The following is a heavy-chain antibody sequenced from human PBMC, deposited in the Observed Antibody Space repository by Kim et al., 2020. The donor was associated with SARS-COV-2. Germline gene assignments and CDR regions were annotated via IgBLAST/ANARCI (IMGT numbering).Heavy chain of an antibody. CDR1: GYSFTSYW. CDR3: ARPRYYYDSSGLAIRHWYFDL. D-gene: IGHD3-22*01. Sequence: GESLKISCKGSGYSFTSYWIGWVRQMPGKGLEWMGIIYPGDSDTRYSPSFQGQVTISADKSISTAYLQWSSLKASDTAMYYCARPRYYYDSSGLAIRHWYFDLWGRGTLVTVSS. CDR2: IYPGDSDT. J-gene: IGHJ2*01. V-gene: IGHV5-51*01.